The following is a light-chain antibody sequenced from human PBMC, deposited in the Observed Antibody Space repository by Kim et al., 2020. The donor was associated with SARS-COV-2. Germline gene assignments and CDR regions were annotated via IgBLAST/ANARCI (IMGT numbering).Light chain of an antibody. V-gene: IGLV3-1*01. CDR1: KLGDKY. CDR3: QAWDSTVV. J-gene: IGLJ2*01. CDR2: QDS. Sequence: VSVWPGQTASITCAGDKLGDKYACWYQQKPGQSPVLVIYQDSRRPSGIPEGFSGSNSGNPATLTISGTQAMDGADYYCQAWDSTVVFGGGTQLTVL.